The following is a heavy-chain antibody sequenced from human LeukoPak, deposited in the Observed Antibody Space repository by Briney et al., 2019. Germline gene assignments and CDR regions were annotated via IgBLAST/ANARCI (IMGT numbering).Heavy chain of an antibody. J-gene: IGHJ4*02. CDR3: ARCTTGRTFGSLREIKRSREIDY. D-gene: IGHD1-1*01. V-gene: IGHV3-48*03. CDR1: EFTFSDYE. Sequence: GGSLRLSCAASEFTFSDYEMNWVRQAPGKGLEWVSYISRSGSTIYYADSVKGRFTISRDNAKNSLYLQMNSLRVEDTAVYYCARCTTGRTFGSLREIKRSREIDYWGQGTLVTVSS. CDR2: ISRSGSTI.